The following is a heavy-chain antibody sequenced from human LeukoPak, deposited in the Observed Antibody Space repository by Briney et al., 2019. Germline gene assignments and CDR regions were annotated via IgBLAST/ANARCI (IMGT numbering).Heavy chain of an antibody. D-gene: IGHD5-24*01. J-gene: IGHJ4*02. Sequence: GGSLRLSCVASGFSFSSYHMSWVRRAPGKGLGCVAHIFPDGHQESCDASVRGRFTVSRDNAKNSVFLQMNSLRVEDTAIYYCARWRWQQSEFDLWGQGALVTVSS. V-gene: IGHV3-7*01. CDR2: IFPDGHQE. CDR1: GFSFSSYH. CDR3: ARWRWQQSEFDL.